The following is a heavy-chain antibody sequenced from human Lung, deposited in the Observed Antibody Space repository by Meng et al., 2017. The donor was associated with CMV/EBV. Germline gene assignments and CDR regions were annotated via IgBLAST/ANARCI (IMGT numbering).Heavy chain of an antibody. CDR1: GGSISSSSYY. J-gene: IGHJ4*02. CDR3: ASTNYDVWSGYWRGNFDY. CDR2: IYYSGST. V-gene: IGHV4-39*07. D-gene: IGHD3-3*01. Sequence: SETLSLXCTVSGGSISSSSYYWGWIRQPPGKGLEWIGSIYYSGSTYYNPSLKSRVTISVDTSKNQFSLKLSSVTAADTAVYYCASTNYDVWSGYWRGNFDYWXQGTLVTVSS.